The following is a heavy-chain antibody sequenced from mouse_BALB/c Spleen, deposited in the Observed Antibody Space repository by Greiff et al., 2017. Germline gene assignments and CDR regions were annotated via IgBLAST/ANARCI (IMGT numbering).Heavy chain of an antibody. Sequence: EVKLVESGGGLVQPGGSLKLSCAASGFTFSSYAMSWVRQTPEKRLEWVATISSGGSYTYYPDSVKGRFTISRDNAKNTLYLQMSSLRSEDTAMYYCARPHYYDAMDYWGQGTSVTVSS. CDR1: GFTFSSYA. J-gene: IGHJ4*01. D-gene: IGHD1-2*01. V-gene: IGHV5-9-3*01. CDR3: ARPHYYDAMDY. CDR2: ISSGGSYT.